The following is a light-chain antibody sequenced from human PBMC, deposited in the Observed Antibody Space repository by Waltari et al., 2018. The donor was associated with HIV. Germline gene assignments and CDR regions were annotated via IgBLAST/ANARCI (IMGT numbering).Light chain of an antibody. CDR2: EDR. J-gene: IGLJ2*01. CDR3: QTWDGSAGV. Sequence: SYELTQPPSVSVSPGHTVRITCSGDKLGAKFVCWYRQKQGQSPLLLIYEDRKRPAGIPERFSASNSGNTATLAITGTQTMDEADYYCQTWDGSAGVFGGGTKLTV. V-gene: IGLV3-1*01. CDR1: KLGAKF.